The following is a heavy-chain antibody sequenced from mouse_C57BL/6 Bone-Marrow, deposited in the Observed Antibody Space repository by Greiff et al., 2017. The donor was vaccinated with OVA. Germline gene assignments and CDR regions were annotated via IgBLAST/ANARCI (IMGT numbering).Heavy chain of an antibody. CDR3: AREGGDLYFDY. CDR2: ISYDGSN. CDR1: GYSITSGYY. Sequence: ESGPGLVKPSQSLSLTCSVTGYSITSGYYWNWIRQFPGNKLEWMGYISYDGSNNYNPSLKNRISITRDTSKNQFFLKLNSVTTEDTATYYCAREGGDLYFDYWGQGTTLTVSS. J-gene: IGHJ2*01. D-gene: IGHD3-3*01. V-gene: IGHV3-6*01.